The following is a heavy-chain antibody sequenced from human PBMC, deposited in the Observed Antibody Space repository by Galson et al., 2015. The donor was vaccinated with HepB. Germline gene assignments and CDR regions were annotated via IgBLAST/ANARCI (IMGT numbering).Heavy chain of an antibody. V-gene: IGHV3-23*01. CDR2: INNSGGNT. D-gene: IGHD2-21*02. J-gene: IGHJ4*02. CDR1: GFTFKSYA. CDR3: AKGTYCGGDCPPYFDS. Sequence: SLRLSCAASGFTFKSYAIYWVRQAPGKGLEWVSTINNSGGNTYYADSVKGRFTISRDNSKNTLSLRMNSLRVEDTALYYCAKGTYCGGDCPPYFDSWGQGTLVTVSS.